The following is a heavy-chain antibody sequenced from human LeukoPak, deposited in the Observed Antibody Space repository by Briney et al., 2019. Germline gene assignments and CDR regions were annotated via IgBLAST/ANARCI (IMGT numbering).Heavy chain of an antibody. CDR1: GVSISTSTHY. Sequence: PPETLSLTCTVSGVSISTSTHYWAWIRQPPGRGLEWIASMFYRGTTYYNASLRSRVTLSVDTSMNQFSLKLSSVTASDTATFFCVRQGGWGGAASLIEFWGQGTLVTVSS. D-gene: IGHD2-15*01. J-gene: IGHJ4*02. CDR3: VRQGGWGGAASLIEF. CDR2: MFYRGTT. V-gene: IGHV4-39*01.